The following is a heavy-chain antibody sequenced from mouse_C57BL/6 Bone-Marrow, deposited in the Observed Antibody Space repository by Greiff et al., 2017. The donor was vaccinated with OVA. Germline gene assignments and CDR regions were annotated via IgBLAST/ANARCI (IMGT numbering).Heavy chain of an antibody. V-gene: IGHV14-4*01. J-gene: IGHJ4*01. CDR3: TTSMLLEAMDY. D-gene: IGHD1-1*01. CDR2: IDPENGDT. CDR1: GFNIKDDY. Sequence: EVKLQQSGAELVRPGASVKLSCTASGFNIKDDYMHWVKQRPEQGLEWIGWIDPENGDTEYASKFQGKATITADTSSNTAYLQLSSLTSEDTAVYYCTTSMLLEAMDYWGQGTSVTVSS.